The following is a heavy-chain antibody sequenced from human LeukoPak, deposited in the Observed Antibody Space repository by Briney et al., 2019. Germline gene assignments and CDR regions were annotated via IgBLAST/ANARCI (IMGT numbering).Heavy chain of an antibody. CDR1: GFTFSSYG. CDR3: AKDGHPPYYDILTGFDY. CDR2: ISYDGSNK. V-gene: IGHV3-30*18. Sequence: SGRSLRLSCAASGFTFSSYGMHWVRQAPGKGLEWVAVISYDGSNKYYADSVKGRFTISRDNSKNTLYLQMNSLRAEDTAVCYCAKDGHPPYYDILTGFDYWGQGTLVTVSS. J-gene: IGHJ4*02. D-gene: IGHD3-9*01.